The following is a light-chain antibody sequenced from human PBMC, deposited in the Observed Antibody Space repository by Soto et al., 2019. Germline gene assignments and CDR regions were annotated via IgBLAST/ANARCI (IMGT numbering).Light chain of an antibody. Sequence: DIQMTQSPSTQSASVGDRVTITCRASQSIGSWLAWYQQKPGKAPKFLIYKASTLESGVPSRFSGSGSGTEFTLTISSLQPDDFATYYCQQCETYWTFGQGTKVEIK. CDR1: QSIGSW. J-gene: IGKJ1*01. CDR3: QQCETYWT. V-gene: IGKV1-5*03. CDR2: KAS.